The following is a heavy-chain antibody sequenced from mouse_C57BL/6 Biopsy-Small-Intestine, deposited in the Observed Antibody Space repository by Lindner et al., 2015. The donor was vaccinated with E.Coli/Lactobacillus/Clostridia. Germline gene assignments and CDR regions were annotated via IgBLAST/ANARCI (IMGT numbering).Heavy chain of an antibody. D-gene: IGHD3-3*01. J-gene: IGHJ2*01. CDR2: INPGSGGT. Sequence: VQLQESGGEVVRPGTSVKVSCRASGYAFTNYLIGWVKQRPGQGLEWIGVINPGSGGTNYNEKFEDKATLTADKSSNTAYMQLSSLTSEDSAVYFCAREDNYFDFWGHGTTLRVSS. CDR1: GYAFTNYL. CDR3: AREDNYFDF. V-gene: IGHV1-54*01.